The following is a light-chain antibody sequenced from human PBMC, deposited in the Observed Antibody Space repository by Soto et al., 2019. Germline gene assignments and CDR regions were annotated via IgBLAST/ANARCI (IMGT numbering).Light chain of an antibody. CDR3: SSYTSSFYV. J-gene: IGLJ1*01. Sequence: QSALTQPAAVSGSPGQSITISCTGTSSDVGGYNYVSWYQQHPGKAPKLMIYEVSNRPSGVSNRFSGSKSGNTASLTISGLQAEDEADYYCSSYTSSFYVFGTWTKLTVL. V-gene: IGLV2-14*01. CDR2: EVS. CDR1: SSDVGGYNY.